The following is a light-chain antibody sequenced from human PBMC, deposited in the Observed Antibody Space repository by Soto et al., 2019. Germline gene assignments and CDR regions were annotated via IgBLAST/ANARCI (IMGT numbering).Light chain of an antibody. Sequence: QSVLTQPASVSGSPGQSITISCTGSSRDVGGYNFVSWYQQHPGKAPKLIIFEVTDRPSGVSDRFSGSKSGNTASLTISGLQPEDEADYYCSSFTTINTWVFGGGTKVTVL. J-gene: IGLJ3*02. V-gene: IGLV2-14*01. CDR3: SSFTTINTWV. CDR1: SRDVGGYNF. CDR2: EVT.